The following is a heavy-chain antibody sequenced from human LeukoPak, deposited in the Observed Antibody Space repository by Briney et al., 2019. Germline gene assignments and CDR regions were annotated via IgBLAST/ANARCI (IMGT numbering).Heavy chain of an antibody. Sequence: ASVKVSCKASGYTFTGYYMHWVRQAPGQGLEWMGWINPNSGGTNYAQKFQGRVTMTRDTSTSTAYMELSRLRSDDTAVYYCAVTSSSWPRFYYYYMDVWGKGTTVTVSS. CDR3: AVTSSSWPRFYYYYMDV. CDR1: GYTFTGYY. V-gene: IGHV1-2*02. D-gene: IGHD6-13*01. CDR2: INPNSGGT. J-gene: IGHJ6*03.